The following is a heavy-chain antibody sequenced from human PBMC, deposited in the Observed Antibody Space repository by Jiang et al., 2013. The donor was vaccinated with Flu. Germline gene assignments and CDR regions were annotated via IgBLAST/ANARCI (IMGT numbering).Heavy chain of an antibody. J-gene: IGHJ4*02. V-gene: IGHV1-69*01. CDR3: ARGRGYGEYDFDF. CDR2: IIPIFGTT. D-gene: IGHD4-17*01. Sequence: GAEVKKPGSSVKVSCKVSGDTFSYSISWVRQAPGQGLEWMGGIIPIFGTTNYAQKFQDRVTISADESASAAYMELNSLRSEDTAVYYCARGRGYGEYDFDFWGQGTLVTVSS. CDR1: GDTFSYS.